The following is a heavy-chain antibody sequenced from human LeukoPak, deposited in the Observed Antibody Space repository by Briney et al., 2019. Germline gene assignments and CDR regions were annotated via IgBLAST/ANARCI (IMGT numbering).Heavy chain of an antibody. V-gene: IGHV3-23*01. CDR3: AKDSLGAAAGTLFDY. D-gene: IGHD6-13*01. CDR1: GFTFSSYA. CDR2: ITGSGGRT. J-gene: IGHJ4*02. Sequence: GGSLRLSCAASGFTFSSYAMSWVRQAPGKGLEWVSTITGSGGRTYHADSVKGQFTISRDNSKNTLYLQMNSLRAEDTAVYYCAKDSLGAAAGTLFDYWGQGTLVTVSS.